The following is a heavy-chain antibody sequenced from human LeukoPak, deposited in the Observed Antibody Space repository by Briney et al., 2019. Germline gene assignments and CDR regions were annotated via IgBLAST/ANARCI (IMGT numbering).Heavy chain of an antibody. CDR2: IYYSGST. CDR1: GGSISSYY. D-gene: IGHD2-15*01. CDR3: ARAVVAATPNWFDP. Sequence: PSETLSLTCTVSGGSISSYYWSWIRQPPGKGLEWMGYIYYSGSTNYNPSLKSRVTISVDTSKNQFSLKLSSVTAADTAVYYCARAVVAATPNWFDPWGQGTLVTVSS. J-gene: IGHJ5*02. V-gene: IGHV4-59*08.